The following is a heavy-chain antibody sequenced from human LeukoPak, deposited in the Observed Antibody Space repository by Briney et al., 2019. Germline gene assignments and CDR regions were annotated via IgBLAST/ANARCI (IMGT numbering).Heavy chain of an antibody. Sequence: PGGSLRLSCAASGFSFRSYGMHWVRQAPGKGLEWVAVIWYDGSKKYYADSVKGRFTISRDNSKNTLYLQMNSLRAEDTAVYYCAKVPPYDSSGYYSLGIGYFDYWGQGTLVTVSS. CDR3: AKVPPYDSSGYYSLGIGYFDY. CDR2: IWYDGSKK. J-gene: IGHJ4*02. V-gene: IGHV3-33*06. CDR1: GFSFRSYG. D-gene: IGHD3-22*01.